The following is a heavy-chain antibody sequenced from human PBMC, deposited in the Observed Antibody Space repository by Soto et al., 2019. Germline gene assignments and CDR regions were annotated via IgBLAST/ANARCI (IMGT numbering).Heavy chain of an antibody. V-gene: IGHV1-69*06. Sequence: QVQLVQSGAEVKKPGSSVKGACKASGDTFTTNSLNWVRQAPGQGLEWMGGIIPVVGTTKYARKYQYRVTITGDKSTNTAYRELSSVSSDDTSVYYCATGSLYATSYFDYLGQGTPFSVSS. D-gene: IGHD2-15*01. CDR1: GDTFTTNS. CDR2: IIPVVGTT. CDR3: ATGSLYATSYFDY. J-gene: IGHJ4*02.